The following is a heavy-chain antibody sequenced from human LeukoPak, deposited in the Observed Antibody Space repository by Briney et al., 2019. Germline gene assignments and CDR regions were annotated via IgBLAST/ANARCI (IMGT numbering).Heavy chain of an antibody. CDR3: ARDQGIAARGDY. CDR2: INPNSGGT. V-gene: IGHV1-2*02. D-gene: IGHD6-6*01. Sequence: ASVKVSCKASGYTFTGYYMHWVRQAPGQGLEWMGWINPNSGGTNYAQKFQGRVTMTRDTSISTAYMELSRLGSDDTAVYYCARDQGIAARGDYWGQGTLVTVSS. CDR1: GYTFTGYY. J-gene: IGHJ4*02.